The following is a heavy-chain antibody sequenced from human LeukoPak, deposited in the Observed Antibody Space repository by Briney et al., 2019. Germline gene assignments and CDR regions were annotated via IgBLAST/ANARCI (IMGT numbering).Heavy chain of an antibody. CDR2: ISCHGSTT. V-gene: IGHV3-43*01. D-gene: IGHD3-22*01. Sequence: GGSLRLSCEASGFVFDDYSMHWVRQAPGKGLEWVSVISCHGSTTKFADSVKGRFTISRDNRKNSLSLQMDSLRPEDTAFYYCAKDIGDSIGYNYFDSWGQGTLVTVSS. J-gene: IGHJ4*02. CDR1: GFVFDDYS. CDR3: AKDIGDSIGYNYFDS.